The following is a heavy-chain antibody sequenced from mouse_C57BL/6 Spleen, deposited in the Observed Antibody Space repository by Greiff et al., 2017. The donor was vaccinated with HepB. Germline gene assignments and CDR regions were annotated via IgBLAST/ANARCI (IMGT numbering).Heavy chain of an antibody. D-gene: IGHD1-1*01. Sequence: QVQLQQSGPGLVQPSQSLSITCTVSGFSLTSYGVHWVRQSPGKGLEWLGVIWRGGSTDYNAAFMSRLSITKDNSKIQVFFKMNSLQADDTAIYYCAKNGYYGSSDWYFDVWGTGTTVTVSS. V-gene: IGHV2-5*01. J-gene: IGHJ1*03. CDR1: GFSLTSYG. CDR2: IWRGGST. CDR3: AKNGYYGSSDWYFDV.